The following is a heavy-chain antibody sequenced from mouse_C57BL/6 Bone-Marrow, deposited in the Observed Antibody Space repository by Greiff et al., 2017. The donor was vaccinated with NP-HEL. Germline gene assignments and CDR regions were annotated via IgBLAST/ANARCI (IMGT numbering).Heavy chain of an antibody. Sequence: EVKLMESGGGLVKPGGSLKLSCAASGFTFSSYAMSWVRQTPEKRLEWVATISDGGSYTYYPDNVKGRFTISRDNAKNNLYLQMSHLKSEDTAMYYCARDRGVYYDYDAWFAYWGQGTLVTVSA. CDR2: ISDGGSYT. D-gene: IGHD2-4*01. J-gene: IGHJ3*01. CDR3: ARDRGVYYDYDAWFAY. V-gene: IGHV5-4*01. CDR1: GFTFSSYA.